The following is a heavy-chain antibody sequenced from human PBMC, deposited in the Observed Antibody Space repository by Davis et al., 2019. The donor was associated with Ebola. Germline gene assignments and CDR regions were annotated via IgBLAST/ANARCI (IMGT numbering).Heavy chain of an antibody. D-gene: IGHD2-21*02. CDR2: IKQDGSEK. V-gene: IGHV3-7*01. J-gene: IGHJ4*02. CDR3: ARGRRAGVSMT. Sequence: GESLKISCAASGFTFSSYWMRWVRQAPGKGLEWVAHIKQDGSEKYYVDSVKGRFTISRDNAKNALYLQMNSLRAEDTAVYYCARGRRAGVSMTWGKGTLVTVSS. CDR1: GFTFSSYW.